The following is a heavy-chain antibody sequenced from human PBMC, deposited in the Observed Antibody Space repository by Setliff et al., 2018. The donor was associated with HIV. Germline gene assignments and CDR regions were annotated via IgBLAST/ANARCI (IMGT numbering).Heavy chain of an antibody. CDR2: ISSSSTHI. CDR1: GFTFSSYS. J-gene: IGHJ6*03. CDR3: ARLCMLYEVGYYYYYMDV. V-gene: IGHV3-21*01. Sequence: NPGGSLRLSCAASGFTFSSYSMNWVRQAPGKGLEWVSSISSSSTHIYYADSVKGRLNSLYLQMNSLRAEDTAVYYCARLCMLYEVGYYYYYMDVWGKGTTVTVSS. D-gene: IGHD2-8*01.